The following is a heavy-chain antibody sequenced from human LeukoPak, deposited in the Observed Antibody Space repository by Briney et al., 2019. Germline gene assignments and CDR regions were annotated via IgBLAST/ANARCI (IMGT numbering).Heavy chain of an antibody. CDR2: INPGGSHI. J-gene: IGHJ5*02. CDR1: GYSFTSYW. CDR3: ARKNPTALRNNWFDP. V-gene: IGHV5-51*01. Sequence: GESLKISCKGSGYSFTSYWIIWVRQMPGKGLEWMGAINPGGSHIRYSPSFQGQVTISTDKSISTAYLQWSSLKASDTAIYYCARKNPTALRNNWFDPWGQGTLVTVSS. D-gene: IGHD5-18*01.